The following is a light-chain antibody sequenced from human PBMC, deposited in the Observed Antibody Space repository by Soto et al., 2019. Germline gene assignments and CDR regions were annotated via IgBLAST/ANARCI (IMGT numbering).Light chain of an antibody. CDR1: QTISSW. CDR2: KAS. V-gene: IGKV1-5*03. J-gene: IGKJ1*01. Sequence: DIQMTQSPSTLSGSVGDRVTITCRASQTISSWLAWYQQKPGKAPKLLIYKASTLKSGVPSRFSGSGSGTEFTLTIRSLQPDDFATYYYQHYNSYSEAFGQGTKVERK. CDR3: QHYNSYSEA.